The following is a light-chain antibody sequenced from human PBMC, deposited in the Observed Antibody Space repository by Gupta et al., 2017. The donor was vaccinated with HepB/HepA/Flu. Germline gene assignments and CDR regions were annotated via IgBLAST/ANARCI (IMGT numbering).Light chain of an antibody. V-gene: IGLV1-40*01. CDR3: QSYDRSLHVI. CDR2: YNN. Sequence: VLTQPPSVSAALGQWVTISCTGSNPNIGVGYDVHWYQQLPGTAPKLLIFYNNNRPSGGPDRFSGTKSGTSASLAISGLQDEDEAYYYCQSYDRSLHVIVGGGTKLTVV. J-gene: IGLJ2*01. CDR1: NPNIGVGYD.